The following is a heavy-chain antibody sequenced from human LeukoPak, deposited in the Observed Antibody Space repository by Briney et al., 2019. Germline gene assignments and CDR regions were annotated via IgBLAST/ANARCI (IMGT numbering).Heavy chain of an antibody. CDR2: IYTGDSDT. J-gene: IGHJ3*02. CDR1: GYSFTSYW. V-gene: IGHV5-51*03. Sequence: GESLKIYCKGSGYSFTSYWTGWVRQMPGKGLEWMRIIYTGDSDTRYSPSFQGQVTISADKSISTAYLQWSSLKASDTAMYYCATTVGAATPVAFDIWGQGTMVTVSS. D-gene: IGHD2-15*01. CDR3: ATTVGAATPVAFDI.